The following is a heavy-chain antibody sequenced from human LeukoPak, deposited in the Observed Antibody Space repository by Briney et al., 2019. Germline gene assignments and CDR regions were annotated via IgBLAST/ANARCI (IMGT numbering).Heavy chain of an antibody. CDR3: AKGRGTAVTSAANY. J-gene: IGHJ4*02. CDR2: ISGSGDNT. D-gene: IGHD4-17*01. V-gene: IGHV3-23*01. CDR1: GFTSSSYA. Sequence: PGGSLRLSCAASGFTSSSYAMSWVRQAPGKGLEWVSSISGSGDNTYYADSVKDRFSTSRDNSKTTVSLQMNSLRAEDTAVYYCAKGRGTAVTSAANYWGQGTLVTVSS.